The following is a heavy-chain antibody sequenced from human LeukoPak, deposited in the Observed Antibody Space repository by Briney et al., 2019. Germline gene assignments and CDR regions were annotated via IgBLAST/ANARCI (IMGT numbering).Heavy chain of an antibody. D-gene: IGHD3-10*01. CDR1: VYTFTSYG. V-gene: IGHV1-18*01. CDR2: ISAYNGNT. J-gene: IGHJ4*02. CDR3: ARALYGSGSFDY. Sequence: ASVKVRCKASVYTFTSYGISWVRQAPGHGLEWMGWISAYNGNTNYAQKLQGRVTMTTDTSTSTAYMELRSLRSDDTAVYYCARALYGSGSFDYWGQGTMVTVSS.